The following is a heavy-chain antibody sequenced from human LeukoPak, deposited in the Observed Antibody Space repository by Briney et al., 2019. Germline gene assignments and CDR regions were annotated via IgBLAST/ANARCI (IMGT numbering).Heavy chain of an antibody. J-gene: IGHJ4*02. V-gene: IGHV3-53*01. CDR1: GFTFSSSW. CDR3: ARTENPQTFDY. Sequence: PGGSLRLSCVASGFTFSSSWMSWVRQAPGKGLEWVSVIYSGGSTYYADSVKGRFTISRDNSKNTLYLQMNSLRAEDTAVYYCARTENPQTFDYWGQGTLVTVSS. CDR2: IYSGGST.